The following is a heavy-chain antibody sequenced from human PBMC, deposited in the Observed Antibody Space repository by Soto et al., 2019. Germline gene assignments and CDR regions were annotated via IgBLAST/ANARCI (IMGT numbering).Heavy chain of an antibody. V-gene: IGHV3-9*01. CDR3: AHGGYYDY. J-gene: IGHJ4*02. CDR1: GFTFDDYA. Sequence: PGGSLRLSCAASGFTFDDYAMHWVRQAPGKGLEWVSGISWNSGSIGYADSVKGRFTISRDNAKNSLYLQMNSLRAEDTAVYYCAHGGYYDYWGQGTLVTVSS. CDR2: ISWNSGSI. D-gene: IGHD3-22*01.